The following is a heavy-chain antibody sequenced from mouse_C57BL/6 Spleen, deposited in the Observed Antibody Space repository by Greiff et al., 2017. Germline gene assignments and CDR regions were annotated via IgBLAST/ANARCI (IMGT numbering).Heavy chain of an antibody. CDR3: ARGEHYDGYSY. D-gene: IGHD2-3*01. CDR2: IYPGDGDT. V-gene: IGHV1-82*01. J-gene: IGHJ2*01. CDR1: GYAFSSSW. Sequence: VKLMESGPELVKPGASVKISCKASGYAFSSSWMNWVKQRPGKGLEWIGRIYPGDGDTNYTGKFKGKATLTADKSSSTAYMQLSSLTSEDSAVYFWARGEHYDGYSYWGQGTTLTVSS.